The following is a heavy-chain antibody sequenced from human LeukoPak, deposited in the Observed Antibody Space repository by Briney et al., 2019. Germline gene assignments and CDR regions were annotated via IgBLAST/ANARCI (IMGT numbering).Heavy chain of an antibody. J-gene: IGHJ4*02. CDR1: GFTFSSFI. D-gene: IGHD4-11*01. V-gene: IGHV3-48*02. CDR3: ARAPGTTYDY. CDR2: IGGSSSII. Sequence: GGSLRLSCVASGFTFSSFIMNWVRQAPGKGLEWVSYIGGSSSIIYYADSVKGRFTISRDNAKNSVYLQMNSLRDEDTAVYYCARAPGTTYDYWGQGTLVTVSP.